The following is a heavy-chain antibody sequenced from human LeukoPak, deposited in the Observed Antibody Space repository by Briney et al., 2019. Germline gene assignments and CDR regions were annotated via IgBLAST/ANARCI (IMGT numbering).Heavy chain of an antibody. J-gene: IGHJ4*02. D-gene: IGHD1-14*01. CDR3: ADPGMGY. Sequence: GGSLRLSCTASGFAFSNFWMSWVRQAPGKGLEWVANIKQNGSEETYIDSVKGRFIISRDNAKSSLSLQMNSLRGEDTAVYYCADPGMGYWGQGTLVTVSS. CDR2: IKQNGSEE. CDR1: GFAFSNFW. V-gene: IGHV3-7*01.